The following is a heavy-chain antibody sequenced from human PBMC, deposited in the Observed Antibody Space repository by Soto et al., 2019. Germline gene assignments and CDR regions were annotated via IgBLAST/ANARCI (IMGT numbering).Heavy chain of an antibody. V-gene: IGHV4-61*01. CDR2: IYYSGTT. D-gene: IGHD3-16*01. CDR3: ARSQRGRTAFTFDY. J-gene: IGHJ4*02. CDR1: GDSVSNDNYY. Sequence: SETLSLTCAVSGDSVSNDNYYWSWIRHPPGKGLEWIGYIYYSGTTNYNSYLKSRLSLSVDMSKNQFSLKLASVTAADTAVYFCARSQRGRTAFTFDYRGQGALVTVSS.